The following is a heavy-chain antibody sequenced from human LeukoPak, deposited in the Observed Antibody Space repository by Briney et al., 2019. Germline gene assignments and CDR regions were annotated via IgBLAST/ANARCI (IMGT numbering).Heavy chain of an antibody. V-gene: IGHV4-61*02. CDR1: GASISSSDYY. CDR2: IYTSGST. Sequence: SQTLSLTCTVSGASISSSDYYWSWIRQPAGKGLEWIGRIYTSGSTNYNPSLKSRVTVSVDTSKSQFSLQLTSVTAADTAVYYCARAFGGQEMYDYWGQGTLVTVSS. J-gene: IGHJ4*02. D-gene: IGHD5-24*01. CDR3: ARAFGGQEMYDY.